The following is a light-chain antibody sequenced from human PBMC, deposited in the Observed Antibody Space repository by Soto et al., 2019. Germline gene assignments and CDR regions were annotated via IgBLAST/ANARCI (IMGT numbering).Light chain of an antibody. Sequence: ETVLTQSPATLSLSPGERATLSCRASQSVTTYLARYQQKPGQSPRLLIYDASNRATGIPARFSGSGSGTDFTLTISSLEPEDFAVYYCQQCAYWPLTFGGGTKVEIK. V-gene: IGKV3-11*01. CDR1: QSVTTY. CDR2: DAS. J-gene: IGKJ4*01. CDR3: QQCAYWPLT.